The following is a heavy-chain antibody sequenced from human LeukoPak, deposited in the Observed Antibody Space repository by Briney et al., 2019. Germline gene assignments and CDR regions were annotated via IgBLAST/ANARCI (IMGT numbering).Heavy chain of an antibody. CDR1: GFTFSSYA. V-gene: IGHV3-30*04. D-gene: IGHD6-6*01. J-gene: IGHJ4*02. Sequence: GGPLRLSCAASGFTFSSYAMHWFRQAPGKGLEWVAVTSDDGSNKYYADSGKGRFTISRDNSKNTVYLQMNSLRAEDTAMYYCARRLDSSSRYVDYWGQGTLVTVSS. CDR2: TSDDGSNK. CDR3: ARRLDSSSRYVDY.